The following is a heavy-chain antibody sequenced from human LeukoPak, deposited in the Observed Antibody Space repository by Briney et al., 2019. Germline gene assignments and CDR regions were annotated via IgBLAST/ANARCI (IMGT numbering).Heavy chain of an antibody. V-gene: IGHV1-8*01. Sequence: GASVKVSCKASGYTLTSYDINWVRQATGQGLEWMGWMNPNSGRTGYAQNFQGRITITRNTSISTGYMELSSLRSEDTAVYYCTRETSSRYFDYWGQGTLVTVSS. CDR2: MNPNSGRT. CDR1: GYTLTSYD. J-gene: IGHJ4*02. CDR3: TRETSSRYFDY.